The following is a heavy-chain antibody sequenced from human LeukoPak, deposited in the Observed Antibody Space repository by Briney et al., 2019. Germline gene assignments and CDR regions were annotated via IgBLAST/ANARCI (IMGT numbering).Heavy chain of an antibody. D-gene: IGHD1-26*01. J-gene: IGHJ3*02. CDR1: GGTFSSYA. CDR3: ARAYSGSYYDDAFDI. V-gene: IGHV1-69*05. CDR2: IIPIFGTA. Sequence: SVKVSCKASGGTFSSYAISWVRRAPGQGLEWMGGIIPIFGTANYAQKFQGRVTITTDESTSTAYMELSSLRSEDTAVYYCARAYSGSYYDDAFDIWGQGTMVTVYS.